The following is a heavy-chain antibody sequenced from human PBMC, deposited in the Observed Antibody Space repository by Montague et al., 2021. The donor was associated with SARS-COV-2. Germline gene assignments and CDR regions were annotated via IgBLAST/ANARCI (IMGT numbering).Heavy chain of an antibody. CDR2: IHHGGST. D-gene: IGHD3-10*01. J-gene: IGHJ6*03. V-gene: IGHV4-34*01. Sequence: SETLSLTCAVPGGSFSTYSLNWIRQPPAKGLEWIWEIHHGGSTNYNPSLKSRVTISVDLSKTQFSLKLTSVAAADTAVYYCARLGDGVVPSPILGVGPYYSYYYMDVWGKGTTVTVSS. CDR3: ARLGDGVVPSPILGVGPYYSYYYMDV. CDR1: GGSFSTYS.